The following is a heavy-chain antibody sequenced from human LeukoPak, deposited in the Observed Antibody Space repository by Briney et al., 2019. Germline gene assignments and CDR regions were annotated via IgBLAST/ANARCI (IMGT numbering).Heavy chain of an antibody. V-gene: IGHV5-51*01. D-gene: IGHD2-2*01. Sequence: GESLKISCKGSGYTFTNYWIGWVRQMPGKGLEFMGIIYPGDSDTRYSPSFQGQVTISVDKSINTAYLQWSSLKASDSAMYYCARHSTYCSSTSCTTYDAFDIWGQGTMVTVSS. CDR1: GYTFTNYW. CDR2: IYPGDSDT. J-gene: IGHJ3*02. CDR3: ARHSTYCSSTSCTTYDAFDI.